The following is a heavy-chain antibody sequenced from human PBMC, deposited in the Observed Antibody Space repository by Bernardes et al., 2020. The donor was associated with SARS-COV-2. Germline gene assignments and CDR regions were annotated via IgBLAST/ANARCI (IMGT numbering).Heavy chain of an antibody. D-gene: IGHD1-26*01. V-gene: IGHV3-64D*06. CDR3: RNSGSYPSDY. CDR1: GFTFSNYA. J-gene: IGHJ4*02. Sequence: GGSLRLSCSASGFTFSNYAMHWVRQAPGKGLEFVSSISTNGGNTYYAHSVKGRFIISRDNSRNTVYLQMSSLRAEDTAVYYCRNSGSYPSDYWGQGTLVTVSS. CDR2: ISTNGGNT.